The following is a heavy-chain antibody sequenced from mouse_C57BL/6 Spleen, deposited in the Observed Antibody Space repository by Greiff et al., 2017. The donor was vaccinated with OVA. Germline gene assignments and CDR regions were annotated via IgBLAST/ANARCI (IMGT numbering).Heavy chain of an antibody. CDR2: IDPETGGT. Sequence: QVQLQQSGAELVRPGASVTLSCKASGYTFTDYEMHWVKQTPVHCLEWIGAIDPETGGTAYNQKFKGKAILTADKSSSTAYMELRSLTSEDSAVYYCTRGGNHQAWFAYWGQGTLVTVS. J-gene: IGHJ3*01. CDR3: TRGGNHQAWFAY. CDR1: GYTFTDYE. D-gene: IGHD2-1*01. V-gene: IGHV1-15*01.